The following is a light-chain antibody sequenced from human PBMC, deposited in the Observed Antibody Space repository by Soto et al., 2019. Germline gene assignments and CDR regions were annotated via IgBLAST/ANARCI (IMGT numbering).Light chain of an antibody. Sequence: EIVMTQSPSTLSVSPGERATLSCRASQSVSNNLAWYQQKPGQAPRLLIYGASTRATGIPARFSGSGSGTEFTLTISSLQSEDFAVYYCQQYNNWPPYTFGQGTKLEIK. J-gene: IGKJ2*01. CDR1: QSVSNN. CDR3: QQYNNWPPYT. CDR2: GAS. V-gene: IGKV3-15*01.